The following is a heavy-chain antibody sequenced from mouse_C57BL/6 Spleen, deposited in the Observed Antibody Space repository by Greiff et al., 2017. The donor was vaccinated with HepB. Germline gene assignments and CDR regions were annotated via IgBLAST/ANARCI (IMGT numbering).Heavy chain of an antibody. J-gene: IGHJ4*01. CDR3: ARDYYDYDEGYYAMDY. CDR1: GYSITSGYY. V-gene: IGHV3-6*01. Sequence: EVKLEESGPGLVKPSQSLSLTCSVTGYSITSGYYWNWIRQFPGNKLEWMGYISYDGSNNYNPSLKKRISITRDTSKNQFFLKLNSVTTEDTATYYCARDYYDYDEGYYAMDYWGQGTSVTVSS. CDR2: ISYDGSN. D-gene: IGHD2-4*01.